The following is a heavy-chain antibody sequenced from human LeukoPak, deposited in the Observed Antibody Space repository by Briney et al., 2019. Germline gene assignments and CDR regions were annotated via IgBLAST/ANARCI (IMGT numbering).Heavy chain of an antibody. V-gene: IGHV3-7*01. Sequence: QSGGSLRLSCAASGFSLTYYDMVWVRQAPGKGREGGANIKQDGGEKYYVDSVKGRFTISRDNAKNSRYLQMNSLRAEDTALYYCAKVLDNWKGYYGMDVWGHGTKVSVSS. CDR3: AKVLDNWKGYYGMDV. CDR2: IKQDGGEK. J-gene: IGHJ6*02. CDR1: GFSLTYYD. D-gene: IGHD1-1*01.